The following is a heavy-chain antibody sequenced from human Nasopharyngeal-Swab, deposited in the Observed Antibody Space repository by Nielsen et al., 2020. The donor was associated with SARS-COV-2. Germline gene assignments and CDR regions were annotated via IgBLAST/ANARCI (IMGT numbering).Heavy chain of an antibody. CDR3: ARDPILNYVWGSYRPYGMDV. CDR1: GFTFSSYW. CDR2: IKQDGSEK. V-gene: IGHV3-7*01. J-gene: IGHJ6*02. Sequence: GESLKISCAASGFTFSSYWMSWVRQAPGKGLEWVANIKQDGSEKYYVDSVKGRFTISRDNAKNSLYLQMNSLRAEGTAVYYCARDPILNYVWGSYRPYGMDVWGQGTTVTVSS. D-gene: IGHD3-16*02.